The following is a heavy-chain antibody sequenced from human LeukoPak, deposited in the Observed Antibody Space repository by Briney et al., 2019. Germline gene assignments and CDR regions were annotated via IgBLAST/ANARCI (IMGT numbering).Heavy chain of an antibody. Sequence: GGSLRLSCAASGFTVSTNYMSWVRQAPGKGLEWVSVIYNGGTTYYADSVKGRFTISRDNSKNTLYLQMDSPRAEDTAVYYCTRDQCSRGAYYSAYWGRGSLVTVSS. V-gene: IGHV3-53*01. J-gene: IGHJ4*02. CDR1: GFTVSTNY. CDR2: IYNGGTT. CDR3: TRDQCSRGAYYSAY. D-gene: IGHD2-15*01.